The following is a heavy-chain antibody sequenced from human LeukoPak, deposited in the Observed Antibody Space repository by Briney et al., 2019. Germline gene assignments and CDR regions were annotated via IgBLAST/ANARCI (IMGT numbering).Heavy chain of an antibody. CDR3: ATGGASKQYYDFWSGYSITPSFDY. V-gene: IGHV1-24*01. CDR2: FDPEDGET. Sequence: ASVKVSCKVSGYTLTELSMHWVRQAPGKGLEWMGGFDPEDGETIYAQKFQGRVTMTEDTSTDTAYMELSSLRSEDTAVYYCATGGASKQYYDFWSGYSITPSFDYWGQGTLVTASS. D-gene: IGHD3-3*01. J-gene: IGHJ4*02. CDR1: GYTLTELS.